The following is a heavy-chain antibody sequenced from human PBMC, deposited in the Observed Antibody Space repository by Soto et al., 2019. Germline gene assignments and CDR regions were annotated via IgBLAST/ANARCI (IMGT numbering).Heavy chain of an antibody. J-gene: IGHJ4*02. Sequence: QLQLQESGPGLVKPSETLSLTCTVSGGSISSSSYYWGWIRQPPGKGLEWIGSIYYSGNTYYTPSLKSRVTILVDTSKNQFSLKLSSVTAADTAVYYCAREGGRYCTGGSCKVDYWGQGTLVTVSS. CDR3: AREGGRYCTGGSCKVDY. CDR2: IYYSGNT. D-gene: IGHD2-15*01. CDR1: GGSISSSSYY. V-gene: IGHV4-39*02.